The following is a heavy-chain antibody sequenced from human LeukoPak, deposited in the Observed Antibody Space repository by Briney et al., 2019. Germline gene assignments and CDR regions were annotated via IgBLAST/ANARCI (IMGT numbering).Heavy chain of an antibody. Sequence: PGGSLRLSCAASGFTFSSYGMHWVRQAPGKGLEWVAVIWNDGSNKYYADSVKGRFTISRDNSKNTLYLQMNSLRAEDTAVYYCAREGDGQYYDFWSGFHRMLGPSYYYYGMDVWGQGTTVTVSS. CDR1: GFTFSSYG. CDR3: AREGDGQYYDFWSGFHRMLGPSYYYYGMDV. V-gene: IGHV3-33*08. J-gene: IGHJ6*02. D-gene: IGHD3-3*01. CDR2: IWNDGSNK.